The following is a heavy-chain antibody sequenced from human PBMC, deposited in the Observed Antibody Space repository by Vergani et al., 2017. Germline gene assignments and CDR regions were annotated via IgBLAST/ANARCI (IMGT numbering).Heavy chain of an antibody. CDR3: AHRGGYYDIFTGYYNVGWFDP. D-gene: IGHD3-9*01. CDR2: IYWDDDK. Sequence: QITLKESGPTLVKPTQTLTLTCTFSGFSLSTSGVGVGWIRQPPGKALEWLGLIYWDDDKRYSPSLKSRLTITKDTSKNQVVLTMTNMDPVDTATYYCAHRGGYYDIFTGYYNVGWFDPWGQGTLVTVSA. J-gene: IGHJ5*02. CDR1: GFSLSTSGVG. V-gene: IGHV2-5*02.